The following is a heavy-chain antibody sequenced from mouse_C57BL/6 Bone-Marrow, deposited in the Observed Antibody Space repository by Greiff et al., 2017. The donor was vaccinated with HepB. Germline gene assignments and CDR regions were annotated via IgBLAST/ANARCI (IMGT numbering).Heavy chain of an antibody. V-gene: IGHV7-1*01. CDR1: GFTFSDFY. CDR3: ARDASTGTGAMDY. J-gene: IGHJ4*01. CDR2: SRNKANDYTT. D-gene: IGHD4-1*02. Sequence: EVNVVESGGGLVQSGRSLRLSCATSGFTFSDFYMEWVRQAPGKGLEWIAASRNKANDYTTEYSASVKGRFIVSRDTSQSILYLQMNALRAEDTAIYYCARDASTGTGAMDYWGQGTSVTVSS.